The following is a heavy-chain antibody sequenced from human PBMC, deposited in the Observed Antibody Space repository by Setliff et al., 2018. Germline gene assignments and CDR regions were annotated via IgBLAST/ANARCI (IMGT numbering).Heavy chain of an antibody. CDR1: GGSISSYY. CDR2: IYYSGST. J-gene: IGHJ4*02. CDR3: ARGRGYSSTWYALPYFDC. D-gene: IGHD6-13*01. Sequence: PSETLSLTCTVSGGSISSYYWSWIRQPPGKGLEWIGYIYYSGSTNYNPSLKSRVTISVDTSKNQFSLKLSSVTAADTAVFYCARGRGYSSTWYALPYFDCWGQGTLVTVSS. V-gene: IGHV4-59*08.